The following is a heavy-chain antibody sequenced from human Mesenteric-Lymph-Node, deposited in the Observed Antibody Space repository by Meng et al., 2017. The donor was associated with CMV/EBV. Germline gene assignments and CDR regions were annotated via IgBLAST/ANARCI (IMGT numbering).Heavy chain of an antibody. Sequence: AVSGGSSSSSNWWSWVRQPPGKGLEWIGEIYHSGSTNYNPSLKSRVTISVDKSKNQFSLKLSSVTAADTAVYYCARKKLGIYWYFDLWGRGTLVTVSS. V-gene: IGHV4-4*02. J-gene: IGHJ2*01. CDR2: IYHSGST. D-gene: IGHD7-27*01. CDR1: GGSSSSSNW. CDR3: ARKKLGIYWYFDL.